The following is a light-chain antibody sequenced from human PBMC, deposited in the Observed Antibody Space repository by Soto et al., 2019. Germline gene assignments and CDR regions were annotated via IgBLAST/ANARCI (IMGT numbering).Light chain of an antibody. CDR3: CSFAGSSTPVL. Sequence: QSASVSGSPGQSITISCTGTSSDVGSYNLVSWYQQHPGKAPKLIIYEDNQRPSGVSNRFSGSKSGNTASLTISGLQAEDEADYYCCSFAGSSTPVLFGGGTKLTVL. CDR2: EDN. J-gene: IGLJ2*01. V-gene: IGLV2-23*01. CDR1: SSDVGSYNL.